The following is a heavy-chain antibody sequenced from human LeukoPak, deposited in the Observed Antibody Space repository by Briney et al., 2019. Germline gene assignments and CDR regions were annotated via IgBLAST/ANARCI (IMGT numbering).Heavy chain of an antibody. V-gene: IGHV4-59*01. CDR3: ARDGDWGGWFDP. CDR2: MYHSGNT. J-gene: IGHJ5*02. Sequence: PSETLSLTCTVSGGSISSYYWSWIRQPPGKGLEWIGHMYHSGNTNYNPSLKSRVTISVDTSKNQFSLKLTSVTAADTAVYYCARDGDWGGWFDPWGQGTLVTVSS. D-gene: IGHD2-21*02. CDR1: GGSISSYY.